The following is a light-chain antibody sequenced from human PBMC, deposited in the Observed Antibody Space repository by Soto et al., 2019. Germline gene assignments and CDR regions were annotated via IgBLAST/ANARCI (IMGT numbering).Light chain of an antibody. CDR1: QGVSSY. J-gene: IGKJ5*01. V-gene: IGKV3-11*01. Sequence: DIVMTQSPATMAMSRGERTNLSCGASQGVSSYLGWYQKKPGQAPRLLLYDASNRATGIPARFSGSGSGTDFTLTISSLEPEDFVVYYCQQRSNCPPITFGQGTRLEIK. CDR2: DAS. CDR3: QQRSNCPPIT.